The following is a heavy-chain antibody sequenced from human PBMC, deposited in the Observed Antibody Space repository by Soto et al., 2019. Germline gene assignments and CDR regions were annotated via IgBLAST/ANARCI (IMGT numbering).Heavy chain of an antibody. Sequence: QVHLVQSGAEVKKPGASVKVSCRPFGYTFTAFYIHWVRQAPGQGLEWMGWVDPNSGDSRTAQSFQDRFTMTRDTSPSTVYMELSWLRSDDTAVYDCARDNYGRLDYWGQGALVTVSS. CDR3: ARDNYGRLDY. D-gene: IGHD3-10*01. CDR2: VDPNSGDS. J-gene: IGHJ4*02. V-gene: IGHV1-2*02. CDR1: GYTFTAFY.